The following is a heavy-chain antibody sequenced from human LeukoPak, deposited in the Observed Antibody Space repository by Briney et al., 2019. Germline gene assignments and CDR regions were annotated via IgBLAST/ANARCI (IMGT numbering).Heavy chain of an antibody. V-gene: IGHV1-18*01. D-gene: IGHD5-24*01. CDR2: ISAYNDNT. CDR3: ARDRGWLRPIDY. J-gene: IGHJ4*02. Sequence: ASVKVSCTAAGYIFSNYGISWGRQSPGQGLEWMGWISAYNDNTNYAQKLQGRVTMTTDTSTSTAYMELRSLRSDDTAVYYCARDRGWLRPIDYWGQGTLVTVSS. CDR1: GYIFSNYG.